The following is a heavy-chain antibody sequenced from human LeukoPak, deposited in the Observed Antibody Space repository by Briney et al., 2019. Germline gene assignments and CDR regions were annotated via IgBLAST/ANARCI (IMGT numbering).Heavy chain of an antibody. V-gene: IGHV1-69*01. CDR3: ARAHDFWSGYFDAFDI. Sequence: SVKVSCKASGGTFSSYAISWVRQAPGQGLEWMGGIIPIFGTANYAQKFQGRVTITADESTSTAYMELSSLRSEDTAAYYCARAHDFWSGYFDAFDIWGQGTMVTVSS. J-gene: IGHJ3*02. CDR2: IIPIFGTA. D-gene: IGHD3-3*01. CDR1: GGTFSSYA.